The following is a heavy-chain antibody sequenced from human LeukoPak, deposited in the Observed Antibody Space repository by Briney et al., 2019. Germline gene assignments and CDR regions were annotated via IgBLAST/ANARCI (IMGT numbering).Heavy chain of an antibody. Sequence: PSQTLSLTCTVSGGSISSGGYYWSWIRQHPGKGLEWIGYIYYSGSTYYNPSLESRVTISVDTSKNRFSLKLSSVTAADTAVYYCAREGTSGYGGYNWFDPWGQGTLVTVSS. CDR3: AREGTSGYGGYNWFDP. CDR2: IYYSGST. CDR1: GGSISSGGYY. D-gene: IGHD5-12*01. J-gene: IGHJ5*02. V-gene: IGHV4-31*03.